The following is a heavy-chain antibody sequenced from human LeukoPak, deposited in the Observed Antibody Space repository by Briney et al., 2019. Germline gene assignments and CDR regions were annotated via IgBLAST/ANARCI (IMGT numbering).Heavy chain of an antibody. V-gene: IGHV3-33*01. Sequence: GSLRPSCAASGFTFSTYGLHWVRQAPGKGLEWVALIWYDGSNKYYADSVKGRFTISRDNSKNTLYLQMNSLRAEDTAVYYCAREKQKYSSGWYCLDYWGQGTLVTVSS. CDR3: AREKQKYSSGWYCLDY. CDR2: IWYDGSNK. D-gene: IGHD6-19*01. J-gene: IGHJ4*02. CDR1: GFTFSTYG.